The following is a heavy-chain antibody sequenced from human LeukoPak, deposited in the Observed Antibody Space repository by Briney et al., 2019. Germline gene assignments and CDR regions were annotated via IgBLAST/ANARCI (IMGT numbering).Heavy chain of an antibody. CDR1: GGSISSGDYY. D-gene: IGHD3-3*01. CDR3: AREGYDFWSGYPNWFGP. J-gene: IGHJ5*02. V-gene: IGHV4-30-4*08. CDR2: IYYSGST. Sequence: SETRSLTCTVSGGSISSGDYYWSWIRQPPGKGLEWIGYIYYSGSTYYNLSLKSRVTISVDTSKNQFSLKLSSVTAADTAVYYCAREGYDFWSGYPNWFGPWGQGTLVTVSS.